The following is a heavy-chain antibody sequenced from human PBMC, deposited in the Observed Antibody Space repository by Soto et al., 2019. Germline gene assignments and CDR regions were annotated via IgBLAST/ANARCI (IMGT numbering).Heavy chain of an antibody. J-gene: IGHJ4*02. CDR1: GFIFRSHG. CDR3: AKDREDTAMTFDY. CDR2: ISNDGNTK. V-gene: IGHV3-30*18. Sequence: QVQLVESGGGVVQPGKSLRLSCAASGFIFRSHGMHWVRQAPGKGLEWLAVISNDGNTKYYADSVKGRFTLSRDNSKDTLDLQMTTLRPEDTAVYYCAKDREDTAMTFDYWGQGTLVIVSS. D-gene: IGHD5-18*01.